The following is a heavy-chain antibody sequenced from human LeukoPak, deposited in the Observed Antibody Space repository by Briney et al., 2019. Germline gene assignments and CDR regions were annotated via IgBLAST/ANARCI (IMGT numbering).Heavy chain of an antibody. V-gene: IGHV1-2*02. CDR2: INSDSGFT. J-gene: IGHJ5*02. Sequence: GASVKVSCKAPGYTFTGYYMNWVRQAPGQGLEWMGWINSDSGFTKYAQKFQGRVTMTRDTSITTVYMDLTRLTSDDTAVYYCARNFDMKGFDPWGQGTLVTVSS. CDR3: ARNFDMKGFDP. CDR1: GYTFTGYY. D-gene: IGHD3-9*01.